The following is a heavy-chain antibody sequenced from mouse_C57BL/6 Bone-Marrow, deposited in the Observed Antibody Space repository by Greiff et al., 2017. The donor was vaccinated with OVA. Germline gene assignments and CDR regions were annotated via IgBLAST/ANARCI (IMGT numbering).Heavy chain of an antibody. CDR2: IWSGGST. D-gene: IGHD2-2*01. Sequence: VHLVESGPGLVQPSQSLSITCTVSGFSFTSYGVHWVRQSPGKGLEWLGVIWSGGSTDYNAAFISRLSISKDNSKSQVFFKMNSLQADDTAIYYCARNGGYDAWFAYWGQGTLVTVSA. J-gene: IGHJ3*01. V-gene: IGHV2-2*01. CDR3: ARNGGYDAWFAY. CDR1: GFSFTSYG.